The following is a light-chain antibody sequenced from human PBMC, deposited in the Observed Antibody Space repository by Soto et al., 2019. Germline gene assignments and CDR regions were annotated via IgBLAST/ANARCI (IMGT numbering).Light chain of an antibody. CDR2: RNN. J-gene: IGLJ3*02. V-gene: IGLV1-47*01. Sequence: SALTQPPSASGTPGQRVTISCSGSSSNIGSNYVYWYQQLPGTAPKLLIYRNNQRPSGVPDRFSGSKSGTSASLAISGLRSEDEADYYCAAWDDSLSALWVFGGGTKLTVL. CDR1: SSNIGSNY. CDR3: AAWDDSLSALWV.